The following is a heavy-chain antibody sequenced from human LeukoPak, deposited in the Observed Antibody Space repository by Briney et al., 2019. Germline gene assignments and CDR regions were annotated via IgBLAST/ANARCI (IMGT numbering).Heavy chain of an antibody. Sequence: ASVEVSCKASGGTFSSYTISWVRQAPGQGLEWMGRIIPILGIANYAQKFQGRVTITADKSTSTAYMELSSLRSEDTAVYYCAGGGSSGYPQDYWGQGTLVTVSS. D-gene: IGHD3-22*01. CDR1: GGTFSSYT. J-gene: IGHJ4*02. V-gene: IGHV1-69*02. CDR3: AGGGSSGYPQDY. CDR2: IIPILGIA.